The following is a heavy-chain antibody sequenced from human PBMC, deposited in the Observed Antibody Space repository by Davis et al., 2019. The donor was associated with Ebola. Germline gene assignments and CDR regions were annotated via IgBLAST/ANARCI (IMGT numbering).Heavy chain of an antibody. CDR2: IIPIFGTA. J-gene: IGHJ4*02. D-gene: IGHD5-12*01. CDR3: AREWRENLVFDY. Sequence: SVKVSCKASRGTFRSYAISWLRQAPGQGLEWMGGIIPIFGTANYAQKFQVRVTITADECPSTAYMELSSLRSEGTAVYYCAREWRENLVFDYWGQGTLVTVSS. CDR1: RGTFRSYA. V-gene: IGHV1-69*13.